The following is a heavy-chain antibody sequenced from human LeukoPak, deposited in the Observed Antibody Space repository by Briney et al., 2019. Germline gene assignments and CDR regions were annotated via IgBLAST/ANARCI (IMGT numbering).Heavy chain of an antibody. CDR3: ARRDGYKKYYFDY. Sequence: SETLSLTSTGSSVSISSYYWSWLRHPPGQEREGFGYIYYSRSTNYNHSLKSRVTISVDTSKNQFSLKLSSVTAADTAVYYCARRDGYKKYYFDYWGQGTLVTVSS. CDR1: SVSISSYY. V-gene: IGHV4-59*01. CDR2: IYYSRST. J-gene: IGHJ4*02. D-gene: IGHD5-24*01.